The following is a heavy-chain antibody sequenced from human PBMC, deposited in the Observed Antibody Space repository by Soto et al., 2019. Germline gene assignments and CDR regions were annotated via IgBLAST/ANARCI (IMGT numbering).Heavy chain of an antibody. CDR1: GGTFSSYA. CDR3: ARIKWELLSHWFDP. V-gene: IGHV1-69*13. D-gene: IGHD1-26*01. J-gene: IGHJ5*02. Sequence: ASVKVSCKASGGTFSSYAISWVRQAPGQGLEWMGGIIPIFGTANYAQKFQGGVTITADESTSTAYMELSSLRSEDTAVYYCARIKWELLSHWFDPWGQGTLVTVSS. CDR2: IIPIFGTA.